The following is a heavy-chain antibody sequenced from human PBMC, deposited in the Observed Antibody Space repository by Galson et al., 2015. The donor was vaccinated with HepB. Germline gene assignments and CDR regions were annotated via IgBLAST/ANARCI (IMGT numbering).Heavy chain of an antibody. CDR2: ISAYNGNT. V-gene: IGHV1-18*04. Sequence: SVKVSCKASGYTFTSYGISWVRQAPGQGLEWMGWISAYNGNTNYAQKLQGRVTMTTDTSTSTAYMELRSLRSDDTAVYYCARRIAAAGTGHFDPWGQGTLVTVSS. CDR3: ARRIAAAGTGHFDP. CDR1: GYTFTSYG. D-gene: IGHD6-13*01. J-gene: IGHJ5*02.